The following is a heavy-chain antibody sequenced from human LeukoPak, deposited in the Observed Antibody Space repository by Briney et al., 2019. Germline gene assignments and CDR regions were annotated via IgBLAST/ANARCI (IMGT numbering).Heavy chain of an antibody. Sequence: PGGSRRLSCAASGFTFSSYAMSWVRQAPGKGLEWVSAISGSGGSTYYADSVKGRFTISRDNSKNTLYLQMNSLRAEDTAVYYCAKDRLLYSSGWDDAFDIWGQGTMVTVSS. CDR1: GFTFSSYA. D-gene: IGHD6-19*01. CDR2: ISGSGGST. J-gene: IGHJ3*02. CDR3: AKDRLLYSSGWDDAFDI. V-gene: IGHV3-23*01.